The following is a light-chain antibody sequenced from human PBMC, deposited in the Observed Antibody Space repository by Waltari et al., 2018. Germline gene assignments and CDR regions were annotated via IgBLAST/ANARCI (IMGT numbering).Light chain of an antibody. CDR2: GAS. J-gene: IGKJ1*01. CDR3: QQYKSYKT. Sequence: DIQMTQSPSTLSASLADTVMISCRASQSITTSLAWFQQKPGKAPDVLIYGASNLESGVPSRFSGSGSGTEFTLTISSLQPDDFATYYCQQYKSYKTFGQGTRVEIK. V-gene: IGKV1-5*03. CDR1: QSITTS.